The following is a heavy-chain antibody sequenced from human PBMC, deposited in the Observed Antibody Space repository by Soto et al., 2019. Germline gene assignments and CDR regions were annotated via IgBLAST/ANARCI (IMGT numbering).Heavy chain of an antibody. CDR2: IYYSGST. Sequence: KTSETLSLTCTVSGGSISSYYWSWIWQPPGKGLEWIGCIYYSGSTNYNPSLKSRVTISVDTSKNQFSLKLSSVTAADTAVYYCARAATTALFDYWGQGTLVTVSS. D-gene: IGHD4-17*01. J-gene: IGHJ4*02. V-gene: IGHV4-59*01. CDR1: GGSISSYY. CDR3: ARAATTALFDY.